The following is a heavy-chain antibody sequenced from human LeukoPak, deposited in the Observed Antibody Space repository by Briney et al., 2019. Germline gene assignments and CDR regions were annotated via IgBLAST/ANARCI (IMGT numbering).Heavy chain of an antibody. CDR2: ISLSSSNI. Sequence: GGSLRLSCAASGFTFSSYRMNWVRQAPGKGLEWVSSISLSSSNINYADSVKGRFTISRDNAKNSLYLEMNSLRVEDTAVYYCARDADITMLVNRFDYWGQGTLVSVSS. CDR3: ARDADITMLVNRFDY. J-gene: IGHJ4*02. V-gene: IGHV3-21*01. D-gene: IGHD3-22*01. CDR1: GFTFSSYR.